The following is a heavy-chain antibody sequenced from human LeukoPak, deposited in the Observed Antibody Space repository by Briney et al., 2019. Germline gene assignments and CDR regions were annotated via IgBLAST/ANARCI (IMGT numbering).Heavy chain of an antibody. J-gene: IGHJ6*02. CDR1: GFTFSSYA. V-gene: IGHV3-30*04. D-gene: IGHD3-3*01. CDR2: ISYDGSNK. CDR3: ARVTTIFGFYYYGMDV. Sequence: GRSLRLSCAASGFTFSSYAMHWVRQAPGKGLEWVAVISYDGSNKYYADSVKGRFTISRDNSKNTLYLQMNSLRAEDTAVYYCARVTTIFGFYYYGMDVWGQGTTVIVSS.